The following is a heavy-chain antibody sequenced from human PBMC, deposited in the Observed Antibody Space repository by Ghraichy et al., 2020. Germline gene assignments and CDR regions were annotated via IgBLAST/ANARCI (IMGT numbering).Heavy chain of an antibody. CDR3: THSSCGGKNHYMDV. Sequence: SGPTLVKPTQTLTLTCTFSGFSLSTSGVGVGWIRQPPGKALEWLTLIYWNDDKRYSPSLKSRLTSTKDTSKNKVVLTMTNMDPVDTATYYCTHSSCGGKNHYMDVWGKGTTVTVSS. CDR1: GFSLSTSGVG. CDR2: IYWNDDK. J-gene: IGHJ6*03. D-gene: IGHD2-21*01. V-gene: IGHV2-5*01.